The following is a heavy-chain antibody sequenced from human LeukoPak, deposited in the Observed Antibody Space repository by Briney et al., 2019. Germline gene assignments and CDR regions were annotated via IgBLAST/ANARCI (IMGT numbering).Heavy chain of an antibody. CDR3: AKDTAVILTAPFDS. CDR2: ISGSGTNT. Sequence: GGSLRLSCAASEFTFSSYAMTWVRQAPGKGLEWASAISGSGTNTYYSGSVRGRFTISRDNSNNRLYLQMNSVRAEDTAMYFCAKDTAVILTAPFDSWGQGTLVTVSS. CDR1: EFTFSSYA. D-gene: IGHD2-21*01. J-gene: IGHJ4*02. V-gene: IGHV3-23*01.